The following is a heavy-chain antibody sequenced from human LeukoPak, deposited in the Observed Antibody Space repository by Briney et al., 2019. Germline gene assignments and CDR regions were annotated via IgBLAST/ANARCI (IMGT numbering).Heavy chain of an antibody. CDR3: ARDRGAARLGY. CDR1: GGTFNSYA. CDR2: ISPIFGTA. J-gene: IGHJ4*02. Sequence: ASVKVSCKASGGTFNSYAISWVRQAPGQGLEGMGGISPIFGTANYAQKFQGRVKITTDESTSTDYMELSSLRSEDTAVYYCARDRGAARLGYWGQGTLVTVSS. V-gene: IGHV1-69*05. D-gene: IGHD3-10*01.